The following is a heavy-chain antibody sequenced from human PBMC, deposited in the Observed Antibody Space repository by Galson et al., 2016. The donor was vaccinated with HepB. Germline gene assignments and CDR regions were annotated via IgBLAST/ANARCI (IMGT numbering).Heavy chain of an antibody. CDR2: IYAGGST. J-gene: IGHJ3*02. Sequence: SLRLSCAVSGFSVSSTYMTWVRQAPGKGLEWVSFIYAGGSTYYGDSVKGRFTISRDNSKNTLYLQMNSLRAEDTAVYYCARPWIADYYDRRALDIWGQGTMVTVSS. CDR1: GFSVSSTY. CDR3: ARPWIADYYDRRALDI. V-gene: IGHV3-53*05. D-gene: IGHD3-22*01.